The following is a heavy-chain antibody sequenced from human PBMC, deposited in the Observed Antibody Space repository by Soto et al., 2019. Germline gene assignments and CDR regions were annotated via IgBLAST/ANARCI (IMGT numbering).Heavy chain of an antibody. Sequence: QITLKESGPTLVKPTQTLTLTCTFSGFSLSTSGVGVGWIRQPPGKALEWLALIYWDDDKRYSPSLKSRLTITKDTSKNQVVLTMTNMDPVDTATYYCAHSLGRITIFGVVIKGPGAFDIWGQGTMVTVSS. J-gene: IGHJ3*02. D-gene: IGHD3-3*01. CDR3: AHSLGRITIFGVVIKGPGAFDI. CDR2: IYWDDDK. CDR1: GFSLSTSGVG. V-gene: IGHV2-5*02.